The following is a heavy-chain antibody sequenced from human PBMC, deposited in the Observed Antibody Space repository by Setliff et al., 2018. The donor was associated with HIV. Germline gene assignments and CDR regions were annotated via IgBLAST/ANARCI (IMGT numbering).Heavy chain of an antibody. CDR3: AADGDTNSWYFY. CDR1: GGSISRYY. V-gene: IGHV4-4*08. Sequence: SETLSLTCSVSGGSISRYYWSWIRQSPGKGLEWIAYFYTSGSTNYNPSLKSRVTISVGTSKNQFSLKLSSVTAADTAVYYCAADGDTNSWYFYWGQGTQVTVSS. CDR2: FYTSGST. D-gene: IGHD6-13*01. J-gene: IGHJ4*02.